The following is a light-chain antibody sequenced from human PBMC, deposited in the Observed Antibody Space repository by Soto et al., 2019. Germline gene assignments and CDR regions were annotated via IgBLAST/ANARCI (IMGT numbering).Light chain of an antibody. J-gene: IGKJ1*01. CDR1: QSVSSN. CDR3: HQHSHWPPWT. CDR2: DAS. V-gene: IGKV3-11*01. Sequence: EIVMTQSPATLSVSPGERATLSCRASQSVSSNLAWYQQKPGQAPRLLIYDASTRATGIPARFSGSGSGTDFTLTISSLEPEDFAVYYCHQHSHWPPWTFGQGTKVDIK.